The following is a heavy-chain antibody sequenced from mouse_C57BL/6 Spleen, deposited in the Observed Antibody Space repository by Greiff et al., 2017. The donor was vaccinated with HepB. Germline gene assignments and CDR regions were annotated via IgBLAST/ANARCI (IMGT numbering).Heavy chain of an antibody. D-gene: IGHD3-1*01. CDR3: ARSQLDY. CDR1: GYTFTSYW. Sequence: VQLQQPGAELVRPGSSVQLSCKASGYTFTSYWMDWVKQRPGQGLEWIGNIYPSDSATHYNQKFKDKATLTVDKSSSTAYMQLSSLTSEDSAVYYCARSQLDYWGQGTTLTVSS. V-gene: IGHV1-61*01. CDR2: IYPSDSAT. J-gene: IGHJ2*01.